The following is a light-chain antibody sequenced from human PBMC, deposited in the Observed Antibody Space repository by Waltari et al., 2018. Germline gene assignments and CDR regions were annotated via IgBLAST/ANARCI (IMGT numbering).Light chain of an antibody. Sequence: HSVLTQPPSASGTPGQRVTISCSGSSSNIARYVVNWYQQFPGTAPKLLIHSSNRRPSGVPDRFSGSKSGTSASLAISGLQSEDEAEYHCGAWDDSLNGYVFGTGTKVTVL. J-gene: IGLJ1*01. CDR1: SSNIARYV. CDR2: SSN. CDR3: GAWDDSLNGYV. V-gene: IGLV1-44*01.